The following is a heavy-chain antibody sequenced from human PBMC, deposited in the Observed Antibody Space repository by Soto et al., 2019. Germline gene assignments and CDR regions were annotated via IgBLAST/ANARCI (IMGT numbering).Heavy chain of an antibody. CDR1: GYTFTSYG. CDR2: IRAYNGNT. J-gene: IGHJ6*02. Sequence: QVQLVQSGAEVKKPGASVKVSCKASGYTFTSYGISWVRQAPGQGLEWMGWIRAYNGNTNYAQKLQGRVTMTTDTSTSTAYRELRRLRSEDTAVYYGARDLPTMDVWGQGTTVTVSS. V-gene: IGHV1-18*01. CDR3: ARDLPTMDV.